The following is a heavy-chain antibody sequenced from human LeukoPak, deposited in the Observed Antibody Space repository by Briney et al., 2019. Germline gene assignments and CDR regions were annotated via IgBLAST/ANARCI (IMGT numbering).Heavy chain of an antibody. D-gene: IGHD2-8*01. CDR3: ARVGYCTNGVCYLIDY. CDR2: ISSSSSYI. Sequence: PGGSLRLSCAASGFTFSSYSMNWVRQAPGKGLEWVSSISSSSSYIYYADSVKGRFTISRDNAKNSLYLQMNSLRAEDTAVYYCARVGYCTNGVCYLIDYWGQGTLVTVSS. V-gene: IGHV3-21*01. J-gene: IGHJ4*02. CDR1: GFTFSSYS.